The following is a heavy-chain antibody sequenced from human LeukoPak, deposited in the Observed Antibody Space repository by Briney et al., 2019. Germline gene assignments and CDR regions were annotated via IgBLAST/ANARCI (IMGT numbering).Heavy chain of an antibody. J-gene: IGHJ4*02. CDR2: IYYSGST. Sequence: PSETLSLTCTVSGGPISSSSYYWGWIRQPPGKGLEWIGSIYYSGSTYYNPSLKSRVTISVDTSKNQFSLKLSSVTAADTAVYYCARSVEMATGIRYWGQGTLVTVSS. CDR1: GGPISSSSYY. D-gene: IGHD5-24*01. CDR3: ARSVEMATGIRY. V-gene: IGHV4-39*01.